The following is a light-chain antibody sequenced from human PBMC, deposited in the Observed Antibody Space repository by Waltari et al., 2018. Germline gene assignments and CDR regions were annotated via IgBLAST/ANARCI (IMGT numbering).Light chain of an antibody. Sequence: EIVLTQSPDTLSLSPGDRAALSCRASQSLSSSYLAGYQQKPGQAPRLLIYGASSRATGIPDRFSGSGSETDFTLTISRLEPEDFAVYYCQQYDSTPYTFGQGTKLEIK. CDR1: QSLSSSY. V-gene: IGKV3-20*01. CDR2: GAS. CDR3: QQYDSTPYT. J-gene: IGKJ2*01.